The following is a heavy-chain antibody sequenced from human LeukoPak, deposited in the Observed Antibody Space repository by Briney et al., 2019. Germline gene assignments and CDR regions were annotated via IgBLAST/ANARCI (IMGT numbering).Heavy chain of an antibody. CDR2: ISYDGSNK. V-gene: IGHV3-30-3*01. CDR3: ASTKVGATGEFDY. D-gene: IGHD1-26*01. J-gene: IGHJ4*02. CDR1: GFTFSSYA. Sequence: RPGRSLRLSCAVSGFTFSSYAMHWVRQAPGKGLEWVAVISYDGSNKYSADSVKGRFTISRDNSKNTLYLQMNSLRAEDTAVYYCASTKVGATGEFDYWGQGTLVTVSS.